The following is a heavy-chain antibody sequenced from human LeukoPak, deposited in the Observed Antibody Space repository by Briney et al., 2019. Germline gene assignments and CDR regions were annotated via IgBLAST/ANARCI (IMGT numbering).Heavy chain of an antibody. CDR1: GFTFSSYS. D-gene: IGHD6-19*01. CDR2: ISPSSDTI. V-gene: IGHV3-48*04. CDR3: AKEKRVAGSRGGFDP. Sequence: GGSLRLSCAASGFTFSSYSMNWVRQAPGKGPEWVSYISPSSDTIKYADSVRGRFTISRDNAKNSLYLQVNSLRAEDTAVCYCAKEKRVAGSRGGFDPWGQGTLVTVSS. J-gene: IGHJ5*02.